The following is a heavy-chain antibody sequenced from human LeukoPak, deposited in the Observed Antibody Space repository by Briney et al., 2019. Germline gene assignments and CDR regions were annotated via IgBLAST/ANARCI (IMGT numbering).Heavy chain of an antibody. J-gene: IGHJ6*03. Sequence: GSLRLSCAASGCTFSSYSKNCVRQPPGKGLEGVSYISSSSSTIYYADSVKGRFTISRDNAKDSLYLQMNSLRADDTAVYYCARDRVAEAEGYYMDAWGKGTTVTVSS. D-gene: IGHD6-19*01. CDR2: ISSSSSTI. V-gene: IGHV3-48*01. CDR1: GCTFSSYS. CDR3: ARDRVAEAEGYYMDA.